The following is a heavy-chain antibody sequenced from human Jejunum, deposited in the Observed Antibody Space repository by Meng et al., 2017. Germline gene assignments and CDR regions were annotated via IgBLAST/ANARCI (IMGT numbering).Heavy chain of an antibody. D-gene: IGHD5-18*01. CDR1: GFTFSSDW. J-gene: IGHJ4*02. CDR2: INSDGSST. V-gene: IGHV3-74*01. Sequence: GGSLRLSCAASGFTFSSDWMHWVRQAPGKGLMWVSRINSDGSSTTYADSVKGRFTISRDNAKNTLYLQMNSLRDEDTAVYYCVRPGYNYGQGLYGYWGQETLVTVSS. CDR3: VRPGYNYGQGLYGY.